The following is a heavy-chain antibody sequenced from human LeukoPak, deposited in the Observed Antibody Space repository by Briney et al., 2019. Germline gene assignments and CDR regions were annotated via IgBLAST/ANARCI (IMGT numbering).Heavy chain of an antibody. CDR1: GGSISSSSYY. V-gene: IGHV4-39*01. J-gene: IGHJ4*02. CDR2: IYYSGST. Sequence: SETLSLTCTVSGGSISSSSYYWGWIRQPPGKGLEWIGSIYYSGSTYYNPSLKSRVTISVDTSKNQFSLQLSSVTAADTAVYYCARQAGSYLSYFDYWGQGTLVTVSS. CDR3: ARQAGSYLSYFDY. D-gene: IGHD1-26*01.